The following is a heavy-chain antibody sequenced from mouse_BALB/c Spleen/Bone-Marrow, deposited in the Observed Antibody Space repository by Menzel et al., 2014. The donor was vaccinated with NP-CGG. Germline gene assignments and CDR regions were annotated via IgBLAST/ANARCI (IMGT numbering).Heavy chain of an antibody. J-gene: IGHJ2*03. CDR1: GFTFSSYG. CDR2: INSNGGST. CDR3: ARVWYFDY. V-gene: IGHV5-6-3*01. Sequence: DVMLVESGGGLVQPGGSLKLSCAASGFTFSSYGMSWVRQTPDKRLELVATINSNGGSTYYPDSVKGRFTISRDNAKNTLYLQMSSLKSEDTAMYHCARVWYFDYWGQGTSLTVSS.